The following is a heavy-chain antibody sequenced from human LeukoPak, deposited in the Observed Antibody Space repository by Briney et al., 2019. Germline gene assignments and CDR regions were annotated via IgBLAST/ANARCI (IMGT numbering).Heavy chain of an antibody. CDR2: VNSNSGGT. Sequence: GASVKASCKTSGYRFSDYYMHWVRQAPGQGLEWMGWVNSNSGGTHYAQKFEGRVTMTRDTSISTAYMELSRLKSDDTAVYYCARGYCSGGSCYHFESWGQGTLVTVSS. D-gene: IGHD2-15*01. J-gene: IGHJ4*02. CDR1: GYRFSDYY. CDR3: ARGYCSGGSCYHFES. V-gene: IGHV1-2*02.